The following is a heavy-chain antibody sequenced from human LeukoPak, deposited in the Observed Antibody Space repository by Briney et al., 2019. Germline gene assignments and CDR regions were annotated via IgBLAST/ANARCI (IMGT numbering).Heavy chain of an antibody. CDR1: GVSINNDDYY. CDR2: IYYSGST. Sequence: SQTLSLTCTVSGVSINNDDYYWTWVRQEPGKGLEWIGHIYYSGSTYHNPSLKSRVTMSVDTSKTQFSLKLNSVTDADTAVYYCASGLAVVRGVGYWGQGTLVTVSS. CDR3: ASGLAVVRGVGY. V-gene: IGHV4-31*03. J-gene: IGHJ4*02. D-gene: IGHD3-10*01.